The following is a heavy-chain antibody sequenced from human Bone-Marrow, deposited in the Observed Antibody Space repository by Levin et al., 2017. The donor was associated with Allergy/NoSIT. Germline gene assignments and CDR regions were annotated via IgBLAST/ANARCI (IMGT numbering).Heavy chain of an antibody. CDR2: ISGSGGST. CDR3: AKRDYYESSGYNDH. V-gene: IGHV3-23*01. D-gene: IGHD3-22*01. CDR1: GFTFSSYS. Sequence: PGGSLRLSCVASGFTFSSYSMMWVRQAPGKGLEWVSFISGSGGSTNYADFVKGRVTISRDNFKNTLYLQMNSLRAEDTAVYYCAKRDYYESSGYNDHWGQGTLVTVTS. J-gene: IGHJ4*02.